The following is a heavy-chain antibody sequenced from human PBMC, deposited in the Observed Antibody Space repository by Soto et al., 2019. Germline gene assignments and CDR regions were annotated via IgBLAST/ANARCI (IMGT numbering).Heavy chain of an antibody. J-gene: IGHJ4*02. CDR3: ARGVYYDFWSGFNTPPYYFDD. D-gene: IGHD3-3*01. V-gene: IGHV3-30-3*01. CDR1: GFTFSRHT. Sequence: QVQLVESGGGVVQPGRSLRLSCAASGFTFSRHTMHWVRQAPGKGLEWVAAISDDGSNTYYADSVKGRFTISRDNSKNXLXLXXHSLSSEDTVVHRCARGVYYDFWSGFNTPPYYFDDWGQGTLVTVSS. CDR2: ISDDGSNT.